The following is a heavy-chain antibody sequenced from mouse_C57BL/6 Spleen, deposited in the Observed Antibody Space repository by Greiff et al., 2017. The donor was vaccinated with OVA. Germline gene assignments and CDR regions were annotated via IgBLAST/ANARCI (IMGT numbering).Heavy chain of an antibody. CDR3: ASGDYGSSSYWYFDV. J-gene: IGHJ1*03. CDR1: GYTFTDYY. CDR2: INPNNGGT. V-gene: IGHV1-26*01. D-gene: IGHD1-1*01. Sequence: EVQLQQSGPELVKPGASVKISCKASGYTFTDYYMNWVKQSHGKSLEWIGDINPNNGGTSYNQKFKGKATLTVDKSSSTAYMELRSLTSEDSAVYYCASGDYGSSSYWYFDVWGTGTTVTVSS.